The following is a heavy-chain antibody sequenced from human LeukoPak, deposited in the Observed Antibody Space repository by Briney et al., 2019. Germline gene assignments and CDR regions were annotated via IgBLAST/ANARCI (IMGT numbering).Heavy chain of an antibody. V-gene: IGHV1-18*01. J-gene: IGHJ3*02. Sequence: ASVKVSCKASGGTFSRYTISWVRQAPGQGIEWMGWIRAYNGNTNYAKKLQGRVTMTTDTSTSTAYMELRSLRSDDTAVYYCARGREGYNWNLDDAFDIWGQGTMVTVSS. CDR1: GGTFSRYT. CDR3: ARGREGYNWNLDDAFDI. CDR2: IRAYNGNT. D-gene: IGHD1-20*01.